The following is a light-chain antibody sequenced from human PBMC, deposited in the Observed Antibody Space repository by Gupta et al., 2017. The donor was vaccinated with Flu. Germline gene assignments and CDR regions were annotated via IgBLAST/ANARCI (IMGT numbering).Light chain of an antibody. V-gene: IGLV2-23*02. J-gene: IGLJ1*01. CDR2: DVS. CDR1: SSDVESYNL. Sequence: QSALTQPASVSGSPGQSITISCTGTSSDVESYNLVSWYQQYPGKDPNGIMYDVSKRPSGASNRFSGSNSGTTAFLKTSGLQAEDEADYYCCEYASTITYGCGTGTKVT. CDR3: CEYASTITYG.